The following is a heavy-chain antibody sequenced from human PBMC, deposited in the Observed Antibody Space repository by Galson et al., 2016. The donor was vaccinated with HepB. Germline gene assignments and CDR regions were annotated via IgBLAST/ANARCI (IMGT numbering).Heavy chain of an antibody. CDR2: IIWDGRSP. CDR1: GFTFDDYT. CDR3: GKDWGSLWESSGKGMDV. J-gene: IGHJ6*02. Sequence: SLRLSCAASGFTFDDYTMHWVRQAPGKGLEWVALIIWDGRSPDYTDSVRGRFTISRDNRQNLLYLQMNDLTSDDTALYYCGKDWGSLWESSGKGMDVWGQGTTVIVSS. D-gene: IGHD3-10*01. V-gene: IGHV3-43*01.